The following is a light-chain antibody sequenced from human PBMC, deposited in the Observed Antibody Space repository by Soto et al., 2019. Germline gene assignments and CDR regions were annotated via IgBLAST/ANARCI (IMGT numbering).Light chain of an antibody. CDR3: CSYAGSYSDV. CDR1: SSDVGGYNY. Sequence: QSVLTQPRSVSGSPGQSVTISCTGTSSDVGGYNYVSWYQQHPGKAPKLMIYDVSKRPSGVPDRFSGSKSGNTASLTISGLQAEDEADYYCCSYAGSYSDVFGTGTKPTVL. V-gene: IGLV2-11*01. CDR2: DVS. J-gene: IGLJ1*01.